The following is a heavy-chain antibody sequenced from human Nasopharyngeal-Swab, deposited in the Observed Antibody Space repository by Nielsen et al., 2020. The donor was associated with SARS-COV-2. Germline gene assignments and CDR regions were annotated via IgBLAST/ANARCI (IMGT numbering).Heavy chain of an antibody. J-gene: IGHJ4*02. V-gene: IGHV3-7*01. D-gene: IGHD3-9*01. CDR3: ARDHDWFDF. CDR2: IKQDGSEK. CDR1: GFTFSSFW. Sequence: GRSLRLSCAASGFTFSSFWMNWVRQAPGKGLEWVANIKQDGSEKYYVDSVKGRFTISRDNAKHSLYLQMNSLRAEDTAVYYCARDHDWFDFWGQGILVTVSS.